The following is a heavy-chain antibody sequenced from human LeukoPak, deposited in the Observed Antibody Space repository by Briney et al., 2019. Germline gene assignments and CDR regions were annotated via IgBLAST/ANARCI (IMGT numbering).Heavy chain of an antibody. CDR3: ARLNVAFDI. Sequence: SETLSLTCTVSGASISTSGYFWSWIRQPAGKGLEWIGRIYTSGSTNYNPSLKSRVTISVDTSKNQFSLKLSSVTAADTGVYYCARLNVAFDIWGQGTMVTVSS. CDR1: GASISTSGYF. J-gene: IGHJ3*02. V-gene: IGHV4-61*02. D-gene: IGHD1-1*01. CDR2: IYTSGST.